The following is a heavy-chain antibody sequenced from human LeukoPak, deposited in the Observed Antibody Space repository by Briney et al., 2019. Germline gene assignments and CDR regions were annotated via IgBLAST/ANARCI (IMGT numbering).Heavy chain of an antibody. Sequence: SVKVSCKASGGTFSSYAISWVRQAPGQGLEWMGGIIPIFGTANYAQKFQGRVTITTDESTSTAYMELSSLRSEDTAVYYCARGAPDRVDIVATIDYWGQGTLVTVSS. V-gene: IGHV1-69*05. CDR1: GGTFSSYA. J-gene: IGHJ4*02. CDR2: IIPIFGTA. D-gene: IGHD5-12*01. CDR3: ARGAPDRVDIVATIDY.